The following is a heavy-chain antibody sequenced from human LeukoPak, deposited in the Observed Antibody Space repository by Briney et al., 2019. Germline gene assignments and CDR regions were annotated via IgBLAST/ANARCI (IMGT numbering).Heavy chain of an antibody. Sequence: PGGSLRLSCVASGLTVSRHYMTWVRQAPGKGLEWLSVISTGGSTNYADSVKGRFTISRYNSKNILYLQMNSLRAEDTAVYYCARDDYYDSSGLDYWGQGILVTVSS. CDR1: GLTVSRHY. V-gene: IGHV3-53*01. J-gene: IGHJ4*02. D-gene: IGHD3-22*01. CDR3: ARDDYYDSSGLDY. CDR2: ISTGGST.